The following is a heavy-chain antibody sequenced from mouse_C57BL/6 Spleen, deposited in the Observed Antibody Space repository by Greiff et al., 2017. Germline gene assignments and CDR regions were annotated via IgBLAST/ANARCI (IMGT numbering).Heavy chain of an antibody. D-gene: IGHD4-1*02. CDR1: GYAFSSSW. CDR3: ARRRANWDDFDY. J-gene: IGHJ2*01. V-gene: IGHV1-82*01. CDR2: LYPGDGDT. Sequence: QVQLQQSGPELVKPGASVKISCKASGYAFSSSWMNWVKQRPGKGLEWIGRLYPGDGDTNYNGKFKGKATLTADKSSSTAYMQLSSLTSEDSAVYFCARRRANWDDFDYWGQGTTLTVSS.